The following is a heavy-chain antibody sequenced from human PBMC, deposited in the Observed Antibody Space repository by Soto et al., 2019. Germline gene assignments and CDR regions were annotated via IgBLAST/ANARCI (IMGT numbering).Heavy chain of an antibody. Sequence: GSLRLSCAASGFTFSGSAMHWVRQASGKGLEWVGRIRSKANSYATAYAASVKGRFTISRDDSKNTAYLQMNSLKTEDTAVYYCTRRVVATPDYYYYGMDVWGQGTTVTVSS. J-gene: IGHJ6*02. CDR2: IRSKANSYAT. D-gene: IGHD5-12*01. V-gene: IGHV3-73*01. CDR1: GFTFSGSA. CDR3: TRRVVATPDYYYYGMDV.